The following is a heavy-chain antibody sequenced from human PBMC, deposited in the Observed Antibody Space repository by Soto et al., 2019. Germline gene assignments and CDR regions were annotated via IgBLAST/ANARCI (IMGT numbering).Heavy chain of an antibody. CDR2: INPNSGGT. V-gene: IGHV1-2*04. CDR1: GYTFTGYY. D-gene: IGHD2-2*01. Sequence: ASVKVSCKASGYTFTGYYMHWVRQAPGQGLEWMGWINPNSGGTNYAQKFQGWVTMTRDTSISTAYMELSRLRSDDTAVYYCARGSSPSYCISTSCFSGHGMDVWGQGTTVTVSS. CDR3: ARGSSPSYCISTSCFSGHGMDV. J-gene: IGHJ6*02.